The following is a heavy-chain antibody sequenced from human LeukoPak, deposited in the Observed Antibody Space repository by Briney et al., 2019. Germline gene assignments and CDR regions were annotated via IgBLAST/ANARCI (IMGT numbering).Heavy chain of an antibody. CDR2: ISSSSSYI. CDR1: GFTFSSYE. J-gene: IGHJ4*02. CDR3: ARGPSGYHNT. D-gene: IGHD5-12*01. Sequence: GGSLRLSCVASGFTFSSYEMNWVRQAPGKGLEWVSSISSSSSYIYYADSVKGRFTISRDNAKNSLYLQMNSLRAEDTAVYYCARGPSGYHNTGGQGTLVTVSS. V-gene: IGHV3-21*01.